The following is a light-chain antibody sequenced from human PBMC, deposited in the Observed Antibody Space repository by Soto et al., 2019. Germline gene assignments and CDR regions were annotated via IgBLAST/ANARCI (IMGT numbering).Light chain of an antibody. CDR2: LNSDGSH. Sequence: VVTQSPSASASLGASVKLTCTLSSGHSRYAIAWHQQQPEKGPRYLMKLNSDGSHSKGDGIPDRFSGSSSGAERYLIISSLQSEDEADYYCQTWGTGIRVFGGGTKVTVL. V-gene: IGLV4-69*01. CDR1: SGHSRYA. J-gene: IGLJ3*02. CDR3: QTWGTGIRV.